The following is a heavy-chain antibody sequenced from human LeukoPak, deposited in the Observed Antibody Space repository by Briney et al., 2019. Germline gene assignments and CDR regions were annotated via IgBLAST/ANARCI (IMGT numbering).Heavy chain of an antibody. D-gene: IGHD4-17*01. J-gene: IGHJ3*02. CDR2: ISSSSSYI. CDR3: AREPGDSGWDAFDI. V-gene: IGHV3-21*01. Sequence: GGSLRLSCVASGFTFSSYSMNWVRQAPGKGLEWVSSISSSSSYIYYADSVKGRFTISRDNAKKSLYLQMNSLRAEDTAVYYCAREPGDSGWDAFDIWGQGTMVTVSS. CDR1: GFTFSSYS.